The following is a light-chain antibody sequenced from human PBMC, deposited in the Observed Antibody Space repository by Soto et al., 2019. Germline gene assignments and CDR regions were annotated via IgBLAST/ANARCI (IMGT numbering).Light chain of an antibody. Sequence: QSVLTQPPSVSGAPGQRVLISRTGTSSNIGAGYDVSWYQQLPGKAPKLLMYAFTTRPSGVPDRFSGSKSGTSASLAVTGLQVDDEAEYYCQAYDSSLRGYVFGAGTKVTVL. CDR3: QAYDSSLRGYV. V-gene: IGLV1-40*01. CDR1: SSNIGAGYD. J-gene: IGLJ1*01. CDR2: AFT.